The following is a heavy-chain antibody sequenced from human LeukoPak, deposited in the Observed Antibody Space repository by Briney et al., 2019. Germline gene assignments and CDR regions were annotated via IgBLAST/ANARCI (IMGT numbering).Heavy chain of an antibody. J-gene: IGHJ6*03. CDR3: ARVLFRGVVSYYYFMDV. CDR1: GASISSCF. V-gene: IGHV4-59*01. D-gene: IGHD3-10*01. CDR2: IYYSGST. Sequence: SETLSLTCSVSGASISSCFWSWIRQPPGKGLEWIGYIYYSGSTNYNPSLKGRVSTTAASLKKQCSRELSSVTAADTAVYYCARVLFRGVVSYYYFMDVWGKGTTVTVSS.